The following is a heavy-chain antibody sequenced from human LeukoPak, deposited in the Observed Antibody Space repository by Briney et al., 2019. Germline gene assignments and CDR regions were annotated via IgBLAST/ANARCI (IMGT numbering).Heavy chain of an antibody. D-gene: IGHD5-12*01. CDR2: INGGGYGT. Sequence: PGGSLRLSCAASGFTFHIYAMNWVRQAPGKGLEWVSAINGGGYGTYYADSVRGRFTIYRDNSKNTLYLQMNSLRAEDTAVYYCAAVRGYSGTLQRNEIWGQGTVVTVSS. J-gene: IGHJ3*02. CDR3: AAVRGYSGTLQRNEI. V-gene: IGHV3-23*01. CDR1: GFTFHIYA.